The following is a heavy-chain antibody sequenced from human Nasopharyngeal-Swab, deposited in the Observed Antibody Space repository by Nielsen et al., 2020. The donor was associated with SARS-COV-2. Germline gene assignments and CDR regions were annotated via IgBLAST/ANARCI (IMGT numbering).Heavy chain of an antibody. D-gene: IGHD1-1*01. J-gene: IGHJ4*02. Sequence: GESLKISCTASGFSFVDYAMSWFRQAPGKGLEWIAFIRSNIHGGTTEYAASVRGRFVMFRDDSKLIAYLLLNSLKTEDTGVYYCTRVLVATGPMLDYWGQGTLVTVSS. CDR3: TRVLVATGPMLDY. V-gene: IGHV3-49*03. CDR1: GFSFVDYA. CDR2: IRSNIHGGTT.